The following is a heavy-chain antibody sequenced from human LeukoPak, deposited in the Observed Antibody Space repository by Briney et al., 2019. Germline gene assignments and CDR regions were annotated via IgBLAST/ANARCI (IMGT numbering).Heavy chain of an antibody. J-gene: IGHJ4*02. D-gene: IGHD3-22*01. CDR3: AKVHSSGYYYPSYYFDY. V-gene: IGHV3-30*18. CDR2: ISYDGSNK. Sequence: GRSLRLSCAASGFTFSSYGMHWVRQAPGKGLGWVAVISYDGSNKYYADSVKGRFTISRDNSKNTLYLQMNSLRAEDTAVYYCAKVHSSGYYYPSYYFDYWGQGTLVTVSS. CDR1: GFTFSSYG.